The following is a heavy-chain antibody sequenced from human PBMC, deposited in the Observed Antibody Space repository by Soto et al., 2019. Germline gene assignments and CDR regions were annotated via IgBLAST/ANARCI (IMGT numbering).Heavy chain of an antibody. CDR1: GFTFSSYA. Sequence: GSLRLSCAASGFTFSSYAMSWVRQAPGKGLEWVSAISGSGGSTYYADSVKGRFTISRDNSKNTLYLQMNSLRAEGTAVYYCAKVPYCGGDCYSYYFDYWGQGTLVTVSS. D-gene: IGHD2-21*02. J-gene: IGHJ4*02. CDR3: AKVPYCGGDCYSYYFDY. CDR2: ISGSGGST. V-gene: IGHV3-23*01.